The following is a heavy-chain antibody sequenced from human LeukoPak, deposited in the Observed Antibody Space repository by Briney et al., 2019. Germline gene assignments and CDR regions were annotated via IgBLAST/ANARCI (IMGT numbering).Heavy chain of an antibody. CDR3: ARDAHGGSPFDY. Sequence: PGGSLRLSXAASGFTVSSNYMSWVRQAPGKGLEWVSVIYSGGSTYYADSVKGRFTISRDNSRNTLYLQMNSLRAEDTAVYYCARDAHGGSPFDYWGLGTLVTVSS. CDR1: GFTVSSNY. D-gene: IGHD2-15*01. V-gene: IGHV3-66*02. CDR2: IYSGGST. J-gene: IGHJ4*02.